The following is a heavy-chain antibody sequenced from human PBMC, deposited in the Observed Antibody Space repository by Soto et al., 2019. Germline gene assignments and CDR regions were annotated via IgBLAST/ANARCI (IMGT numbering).Heavy chain of an antibody. CDR3: ARVASSRGRRHESWFYP. Sequence: ASVKVSCKASGYTFTSYYMHWVRQAPGQGLEWMGIINPSGGSTSYAQKFQGRVTMTRDTSTSTVYMELSSLRSEDTAVYYCARVASSRGRRHESWFYPWGQRTLVPVSS. V-gene: IGHV1-46*01. CDR1: GYTFTSYY. D-gene: IGHD2-15*01. J-gene: IGHJ5*02. CDR2: INPSGGST.